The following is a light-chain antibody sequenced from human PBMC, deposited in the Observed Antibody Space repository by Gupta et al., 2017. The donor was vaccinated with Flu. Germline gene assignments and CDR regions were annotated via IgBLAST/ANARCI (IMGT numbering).Light chain of an antibody. Sequence: DIPLTQSPSTLSASVGERVTITCRASQSVGSHLTWYQQKPGKAPTMLIYKASTLENGVPSRFSGSGSGTEFTLTISSLQPEDFATYYCQQYDYYWMFGQGTKVEIK. V-gene: IGKV1-5*03. CDR3: QQYDYYWM. J-gene: IGKJ1*01. CDR2: KAS. CDR1: QSVGSH.